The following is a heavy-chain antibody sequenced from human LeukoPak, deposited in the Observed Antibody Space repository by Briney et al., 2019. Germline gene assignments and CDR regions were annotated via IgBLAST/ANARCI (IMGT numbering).Heavy chain of an antibody. CDR3: ARGVGGSPGTYAFDI. V-gene: IGHV6-1*01. CDR2: TYYRSKWYN. CDR1: GDSVSSNSAA. D-gene: IGHD1-26*01. Sequence: SQTLSLTCAISGDSVSSNSAAWNWIRQSPSRGLEWLGRTYYRSKWYNAYAVSVESRITINPDTSKNQFSLQLNSVILEDTAVYYCARGVGGSPGTYAFDIWGQGTMVTVSS. J-gene: IGHJ3*02.